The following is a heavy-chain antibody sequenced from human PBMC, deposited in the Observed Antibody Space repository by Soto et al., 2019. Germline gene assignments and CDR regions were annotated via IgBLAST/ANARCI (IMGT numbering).Heavy chain of an antibody. V-gene: IGHV4-31*03. CDR3: ARDILGYCTNGVCYDYYYYGMDV. D-gene: IGHD2-8*01. CDR2: IYYSGST. J-gene: IGHJ6*02. Sequence: SETLSLTCTVSGGSISSGGYYWSWIRQHPGKGLEWIGYIYYSGSTYYNPSLKSRVTISVDTSKNQFSLKLSSVTAADTAVYYCARDILGYCTNGVCYDYYYYGMDVWGQGTTVTVSS. CDR1: GGSISSGGYY.